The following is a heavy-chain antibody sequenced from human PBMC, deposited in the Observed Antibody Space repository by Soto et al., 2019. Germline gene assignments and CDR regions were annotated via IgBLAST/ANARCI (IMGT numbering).Heavy chain of an antibody. V-gene: IGHV3-9*01. CDR1: GFTFDDYA. D-gene: IGHD4-17*01. Sequence: EVQLVESGGGLVQPGRSLRLSCAASGFTFDDYAMHWVRQAPGKGLEWVSGISWNSGSIGHADSVKGRFTISSDNAKNSLYLHMNSLRAEDTALYYCSQLYGDSDYWGQGTLVTVSS. CDR2: ISWNSGSI. J-gene: IGHJ4*02. CDR3: SQLYGDSDY.